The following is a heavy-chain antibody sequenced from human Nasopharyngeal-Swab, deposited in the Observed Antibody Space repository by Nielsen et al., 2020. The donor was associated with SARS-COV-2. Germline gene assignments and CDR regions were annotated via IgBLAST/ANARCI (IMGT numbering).Heavy chain of an antibody. V-gene: IGHV5-51*01. D-gene: IGHD3-22*01. CDR3: ARLWSSRAGSGYSWFDP. Sequence: GESLKISCKGSGYDFSNHWIAWVRQMPGKGLEWMGFVYPDDSDSRYSPSFQGQVTISADKSINTAYLHWNSLQASDTAIYYCARLWSSRAGSGYSWFDPWGQGTLVTVSS. CDR1: GYDFSNHW. J-gene: IGHJ5*02. CDR2: VYPDDSDS.